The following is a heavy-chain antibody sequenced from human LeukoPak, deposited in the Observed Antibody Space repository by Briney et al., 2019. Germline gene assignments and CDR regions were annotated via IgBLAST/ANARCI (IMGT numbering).Heavy chain of an antibody. CDR3: ARDSKRPHYYYGMDV. J-gene: IGHJ6*02. D-gene: IGHD6-6*01. V-gene: IGHV3-23*01. Sequence: GGSLRLSCAASGFTFSSYAMSWVRHAPGEGLEWVSAISDSGGTTYYADSVKGRFTISRDNAKNSLYLQMNSLRAEDTAVYYCARDSKRPHYYYGMDVWGQGTTVTVSS. CDR2: ISDSGGTT. CDR1: GFTFSSYA.